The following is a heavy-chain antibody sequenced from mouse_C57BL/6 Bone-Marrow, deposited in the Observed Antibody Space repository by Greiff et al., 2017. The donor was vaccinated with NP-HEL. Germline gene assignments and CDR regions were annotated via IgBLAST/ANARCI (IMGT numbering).Heavy chain of an antibody. CDR2: ISSGGDYI. CDR1: GFTFSSYA. J-gene: IGHJ4*01. CDR3: TRGGDYYGSREVYAMDY. Sequence: EVKLMESGEGLVKPGGSLKLSCAASGFTFSSYAMSWVRQTPEKRLEWVAYISSGGDYIYYADTVKGRFTISRANARNTLYLQMSSLKSEDTAMYYCTRGGDYYGSREVYAMDYWGQGTSVTVSS. D-gene: IGHD1-1*01. V-gene: IGHV5-9-1*02.